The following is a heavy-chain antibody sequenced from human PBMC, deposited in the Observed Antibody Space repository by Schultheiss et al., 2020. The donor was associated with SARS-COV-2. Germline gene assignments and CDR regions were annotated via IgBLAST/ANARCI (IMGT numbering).Heavy chain of an antibody. Sequence: SETLSLTCAVSGGSISSSNWWSWVRQPPGKGLEWIGEIYHSGSTNYNPSLKSRVTISVDTSKNQFSLKLSSVTAADTAVYYCARDVSRFRYYYGMDVWGQGTTVTVSS. CDR1: GGSISSSNW. V-gene: IGHV4-4*02. J-gene: IGHJ6*02. CDR2: IYHSGST. CDR3: ARDVSRFRYYYGMDV. D-gene: IGHD3-10*01.